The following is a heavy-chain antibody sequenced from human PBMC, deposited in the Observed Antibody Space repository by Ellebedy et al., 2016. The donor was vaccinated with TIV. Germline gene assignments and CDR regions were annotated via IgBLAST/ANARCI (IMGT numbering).Heavy chain of an antibody. CDR1: GYTFTSFW. CDR3: ARGVGATSYFDS. V-gene: IGHV5-51*01. D-gene: IGHD1-26*01. J-gene: IGHJ4*02. Sequence: KVSCKGSGYTFTSFWIAWVRQLPGKGLEWMGVIYPGDSDTRYSPSFKGQVTISADSSSSTANLQWSSLKASDTGIYYCARGVGATSYFDSWGQGTLVTVAS. CDR2: IYPGDSDT.